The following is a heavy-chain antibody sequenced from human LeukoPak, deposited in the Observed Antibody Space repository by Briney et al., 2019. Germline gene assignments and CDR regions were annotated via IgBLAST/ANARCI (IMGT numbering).Heavy chain of an antibody. CDR2: MSWDGGST. J-gene: IGHJ6*03. D-gene: IGHD2-21*01. Sequence: GGSLRLSCAASGFTFSSYGMHWVRQAPGKGLEWVSLMSWDGGSTYYADSVKGRFTISRDNSKNSLYLQMNSLRTEDTALYYCAKGRIAYDYYYYYYMDVWGKGTTVTVSS. CDR1: GFTFSSYG. CDR3: AKGRIAYDYYYYYYMDV. V-gene: IGHV3-43*01.